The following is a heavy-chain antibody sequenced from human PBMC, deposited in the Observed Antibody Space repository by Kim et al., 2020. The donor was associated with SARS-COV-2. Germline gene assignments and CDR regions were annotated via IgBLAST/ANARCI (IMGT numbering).Heavy chain of an antibody. CDR2: MSFDGGTI. V-gene: IGHV3-30-3*01. CDR3: ARGRGYTYGFYE. J-gene: IGHJ4*02. CDR1: GFSVSNYG. Sequence: GGSLRLSCPASGFSVSNYGMHWVRQAPGKGLEWVTVMSFDGGTIFYADSVKGRFTISRDNSKNTLYLQMNSLKTDDTAVYYCARGRGYTYGFYEWGKGTQVTVSS. D-gene: IGHD5-18*01.